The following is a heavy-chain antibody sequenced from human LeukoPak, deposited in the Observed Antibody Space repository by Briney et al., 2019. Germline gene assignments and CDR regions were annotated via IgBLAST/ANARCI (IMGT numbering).Heavy chain of an antibody. D-gene: IGHD4-23*01. V-gene: IGHV5-51*01. CDR3: ARRRGGNFQDAFDI. CDR2: IYPGDADT. Sequence: GESPKISCKGSGYSFTVYWIGWVRQMPGKGLERMGIIYPGDADTRYSPSFHGQVIISADKSINNAFLQWSSLKASDAAMYYCARRRGGNFQDAFDIWGQGTMVTVSS. CDR1: GYSFTVYW. J-gene: IGHJ3*02.